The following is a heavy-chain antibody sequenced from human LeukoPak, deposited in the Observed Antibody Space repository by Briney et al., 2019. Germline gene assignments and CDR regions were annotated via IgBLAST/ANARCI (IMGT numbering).Heavy chain of an antibody. D-gene: IGHD2-15*01. CDR3: TSSQSPVVPLDY. J-gene: IGHJ4*02. CDR1: GFTFSGSA. Sequence: PGGSLRLSCAASGFTFSGSAMHWVRQASGKGLEWVGRIRSKANSYATAYAASVKGRFTISRDDSKNTAYLQMNSLKTEDTAVYYCTSSQSPVVPLDYWGQGTLVTVSS. CDR2: IRSKANSYAT. V-gene: IGHV3-73*01.